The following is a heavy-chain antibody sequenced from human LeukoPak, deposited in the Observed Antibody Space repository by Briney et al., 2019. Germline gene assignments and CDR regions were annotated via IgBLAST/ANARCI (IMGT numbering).Heavy chain of an antibody. CDR1: GFSFDDLG. D-gene: IGHD6-6*01. CDR2: INWNGAST. V-gene: IGHV3-20*04. J-gene: IGHJ6*03. Sequence: GGSLRLSCAASGFSFDDLGMTWVRQVPGKGLEWVAGINWNGASTAYADSVRGRFTISRDNAKNSLYLQMNRLRAEDTALYYCARAVCPTIKFCDSSYFMDVWGKGTTVNVS. CDR3: ARAVCPTIKFCDSSYFMDV.